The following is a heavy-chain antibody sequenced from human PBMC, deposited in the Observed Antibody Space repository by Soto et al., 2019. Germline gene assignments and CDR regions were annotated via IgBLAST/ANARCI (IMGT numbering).Heavy chain of an antibody. V-gene: IGHV4-59*08. Sequence: QVQLQESGPGLVKPSETLSLTCTVSGGSISSYYWSWIRQPPGKGLEWIGYIYYSGSTNYNPSLKSRVTISVDTSKNQFSLKLSSVTAADTAVYYCVGAYRIHYMDVWGKGTTVTVSS. CDR2: IYYSGST. CDR1: GGSISSYY. D-gene: IGHD2-21*01. J-gene: IGHJ6*03. CDR3: VGAYRIHYMDV.